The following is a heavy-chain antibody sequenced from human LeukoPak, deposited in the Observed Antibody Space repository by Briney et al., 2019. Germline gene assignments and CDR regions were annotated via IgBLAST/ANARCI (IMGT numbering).Heavy chain of an antibody. CDR1: EFTFSNYA. CDR2: ISGSGGST. Sequence: GGSLRLSCAASEFTFSNYAMSWVRQAPGKGLEWVSAISGSGGSTYYADSVKGRFTISRDNSKNTLYLQMNSLRAEDTAVYYCARGPQKNGHSSGYPGYFDYWGQGTLVTVSS. V-gene: IGHV3-23*01. D-gene: IGHD3-22*01. J-gene: IGHJ4*02. CDR3: ARGPQKNGHSSGYPGYFDY.